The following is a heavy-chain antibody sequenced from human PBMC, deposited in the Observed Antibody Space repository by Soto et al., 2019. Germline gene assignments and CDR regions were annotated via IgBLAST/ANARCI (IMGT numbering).Heavy chain of an antibody. CDR3: ARDQGYYDSSGYYSYYFDY. D-gene: IGHD3-22*01. V-gene: IGHV3-30-3*01. CDR1: GFTFSSYA. CDR2: ISYDGSNK. J-gene: IGHJ4*02. Sequence: QVQLVESGGGVVQPGRSLRLSCAASGFTFSSYAMHWVRQAPGKGLEWVAVISYDGSNKYYADSVKGRFTISRDNSKNTPYLQMNSLRAEDTAVYYCARDQGYYDSSGYYSYYFDYWGQGTLVTVSS.